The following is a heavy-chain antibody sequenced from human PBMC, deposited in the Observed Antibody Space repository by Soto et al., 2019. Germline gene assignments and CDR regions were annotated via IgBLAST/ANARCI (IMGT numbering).Heavy chain of an antibody. CDR3: AKDAVYNDGLWLMDH. CDR1: GLPHSNFA. CDR2: IYGSGRGI. Sequence: GGSLRLSCTASGLPHSNFAMMWVRQAPGKGLECISGIYGSGRGIEYADSVKGRFTISRDNSKNTVYLQMTDLRVDDTAVYYCAKDAVYNDGLWLMDHWGQGTQVSVSS. D-gene: IGHD2-21*01. V-gene: IGHV3-23*05. J-gene: IGHJ4*02.